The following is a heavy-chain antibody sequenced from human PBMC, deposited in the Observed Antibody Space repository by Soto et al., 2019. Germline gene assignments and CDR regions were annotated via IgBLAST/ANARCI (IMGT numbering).Heavy chain of an antibody. CDR2: TSETGGTT. Sequence: HPGGSLRLSCAASGFTFRDYDMAWVRQAPGKGLEWVSVTSETGGTTHYADSVKGRSTISRDNSKNTLYLQMNSLRAEDTAVYYCARETSGSSGYQFDYWGQGTLVTV. D-gene: IGHD3-22*01. J-gene: IGHJ4*02. CDR3: ARETSGSSGYQFDY. CDR1: GFTFRDYD. V-gene: IGHV3-23*01.